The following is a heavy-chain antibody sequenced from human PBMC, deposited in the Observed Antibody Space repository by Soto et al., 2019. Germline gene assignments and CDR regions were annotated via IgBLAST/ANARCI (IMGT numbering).Heavy chain of an antibody. J-gene: IGHJ4*02. CDR3: ARGACSSSNCYTLDY. V-gene: IGHV1-2*02. CDR2: SNPNIGGT. CDR1: GYTFIGNY. D-gene: IGHD2-2*02. Sequence: QVQLVQSGAEVKKPGASVKVSCKASGYTFIGNYIHWVRQAPGQGLEWMGWSNPNIGGTDYSQKFQGRVTMTRDTSISKAYMELSRLTSDDTAVYYCARGACSSSNCYTLDYWGQGTPVTVSS.